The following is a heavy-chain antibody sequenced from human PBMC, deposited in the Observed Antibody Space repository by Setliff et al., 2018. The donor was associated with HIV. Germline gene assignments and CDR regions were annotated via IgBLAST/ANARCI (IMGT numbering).Heavy chain of an antibody. D-gene: IGHD2-15*01. CDR1: GFIFTDYA. Sequence: PGGSLRLSCAASGFIFTDYAMSWVRQAPGKGLEWVSVISGSADGAYYADSVKGRFTISRDNSRNTLYLHMNSLRAEDTAKYYRARGVVDVGVVAATGAFDSWGQGTLVTVSS. CDR2: ISGSADGA. V-gene: IGHV3-23*01. CDR3: ARGVVDVGVVAATGAFDS. J-gene: IGHJ4*02.